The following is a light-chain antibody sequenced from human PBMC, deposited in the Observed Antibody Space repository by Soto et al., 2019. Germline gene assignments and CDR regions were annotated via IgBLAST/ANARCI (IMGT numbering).Light chain of an antibody. J-gene: IGKJ4*01. CDR3: QEYNSY. Sequence: DTQMTQSPSTLSASVGDRITITCRASQGIDDWLAWYQKKPGKAPNLLIYRASHLESGVPSRFRGSGFGTEFTLTISSLQHDDSGTYYCQEYNSYFGGGTKVEI. V-gene: IGKV1-5*03. CDR2: RAS. CDR1: QGIDDW.